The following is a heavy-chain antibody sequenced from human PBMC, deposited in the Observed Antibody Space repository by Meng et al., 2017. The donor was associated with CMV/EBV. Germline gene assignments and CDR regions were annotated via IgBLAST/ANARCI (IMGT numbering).Heavy chain of an antibody. D-gene: IGHD2-2*01. Sequence: GESLKISCKGSGYSFTSYWIGWVRQMPGKGLEWMGIIYPGDSDTRYSPSFQGQVTISADKSISTAYLQWSSLKASDTAMYYCARRTAGRYCSSTSCLYYFDYWGQGTLVTVSS. CDR2: IYPGDSDT. J-gene: IGHJ4*02. CDR3: ARRTAGRYCSSTSCLYYFDY. CDR1: GYSFTSYW. V-gene: IGHV5-51*01.